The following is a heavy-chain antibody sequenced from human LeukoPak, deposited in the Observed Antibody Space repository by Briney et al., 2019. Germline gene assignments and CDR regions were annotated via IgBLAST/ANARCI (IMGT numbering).Heavy chain of an antibody. CDR1: GFTFSSYA. CDR2: ISYDGSNK. CDR3: AKSGYNYDSDAYAFIDY. Sequence: GGSLRLSCAASGFTFSSYAMHWVRQAPGKGLEWVAVISYDGSNKYYADSVKGRFTISRDNSKNTLSLQMSSLRAEDTAVYYCAKSGYNYDSDAYAFIDYWGQGTLVTVSS. V-gene: IGHV3-30*04. J-gene: IGHJ4*02. D-gene: IGHD3-22*01.